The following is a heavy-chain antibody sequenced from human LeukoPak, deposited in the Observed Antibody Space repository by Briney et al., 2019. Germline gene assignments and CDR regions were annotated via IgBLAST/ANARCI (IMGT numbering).Heavy chain of an antibody. V-gene: IGHV4-59*01. D-gene: IGHD3-10*01. J-gene: IGHJ5*02. CDR3: ARVLWFGELGWFDP. CDR1: GGSISSYC. CDR2: IYYSGST. Sequence: SETLSLTCTVSGGSISSYCWSWIRQPPGKGLEWIGYIYYSGSTNYNPSLKSRVTISVDTSKNQFSLKLSSVTAADTAVYYCARVLWFGELGWFDPWGQGTLVTVSS.